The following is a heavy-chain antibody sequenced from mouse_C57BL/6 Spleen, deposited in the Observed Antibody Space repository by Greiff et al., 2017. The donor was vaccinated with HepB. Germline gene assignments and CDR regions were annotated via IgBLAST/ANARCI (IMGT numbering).Heavy chain of an antibody. J-gene: IGHJ1*03. D-gene: IGHD1-1*01. Sequence: VQRVESGAELAKPGASVKLSCKASGYTFTSYWMHWVKQRPGQGLEWIGYINPSSGYTKYNQKFKDKATLTADKSSSTAYMQLSSLTYEDSAVYYCARSSGSRYFDGWGTVTTVTVSS. CDR1: GYTFTSYW. V-gene: IGHV1-7*01. CDR3: ARSSGSRYFDG. CDR2: INPSSGYT.